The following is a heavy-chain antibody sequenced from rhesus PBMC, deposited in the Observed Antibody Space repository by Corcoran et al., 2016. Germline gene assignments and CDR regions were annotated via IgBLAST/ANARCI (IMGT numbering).Heavy chain of an antibody. J-gene: IGHJ4*01. CDR1: GGSISSNF. V-gene: IGHV4-147*01. CDR3: ARFDGSSYCDY. CDR2: IYGGSGST. D-gene: IGHD4-29*01. Sequence: QVQLPESGPGLLKPSETLSLTCAVSGGSISSNFWSWIRQSPGKGLEWSGYIYGGSGSTSYNPSLKSRVTISTDTSKNQFSLKLSSVTAADTAVYYCARFDGSSYCDYWGQGVLVTVSS.